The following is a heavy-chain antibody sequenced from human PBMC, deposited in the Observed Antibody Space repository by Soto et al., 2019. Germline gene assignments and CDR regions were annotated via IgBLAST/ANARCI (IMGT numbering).Heavy chain of an antibody. CDR2: ISGDNGNT. Sequence: QVQLVQSGAEVKEPGASVKVSCKASGYRFTSYGISWVRQVPGQGLEWMGWISGDNGNTKYAQKVQGRATMTTDTXXSTAYMELRSLRTDDTAVYYCARESRVAVAGTPDYWGQGTLVTVPS. D-gene: IGHD6-19*01. CDR1: GYRFTSYG. J-gene: IGHJ4*02. CDR3: ARESRVAVAGTPDY. V-gene: IGHV1-18*01.